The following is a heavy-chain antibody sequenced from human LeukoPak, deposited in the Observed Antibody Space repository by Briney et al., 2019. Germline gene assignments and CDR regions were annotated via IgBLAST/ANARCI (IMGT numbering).Heavy chain of an antibody. D-gene: IGHD5-24*01. V-gene: IGHV3-30-3*01. Sequence: GGSLRLSCAASGFDFHNYVIHWVRQAPGKGLEWVAVISYDVNIKYHADSVKGRFTISRDSSSKTVYLQMNSLRTEDTAVYYCARDREMATIFDYWGQGTLVTVSS. CDR3: ARDREMATIFDY. CDR2: ISYDVNIK. CDR1: GFDFHNYV. J-gene: IGHJ4*02.